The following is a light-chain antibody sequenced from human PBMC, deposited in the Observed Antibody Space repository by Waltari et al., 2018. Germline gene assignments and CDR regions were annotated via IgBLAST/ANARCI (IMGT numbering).Light chain of an antibody. CDR1: SGSIASNY. J-gene: IGLJ3*02. CDR2: EDN. CDR3: QSYDSSTLWV. V-gene: IGLV6-57*02. Sequence: NFMLPQPHSVSESPGKTVTISCTGRSGSIASNYLQCYQQRPGSAPTTVIYEDNQRPSGVPDRFSGSIDSSSNSASLTISGLKTEDEADYYCQSYDSSTLWVFGGGTKLTVL.